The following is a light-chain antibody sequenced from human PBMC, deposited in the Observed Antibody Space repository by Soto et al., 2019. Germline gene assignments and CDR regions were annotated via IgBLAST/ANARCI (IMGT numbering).Light chain of an antibody. CDR1: SSDIGGYNF. Sequence: QSALTQPASVSGSPEQSITISCTGTSSDIGGYNFVSWYQHHPGKAPKLMIYEVNNRPTAISSRFSGSKSGNTASLTNSGIRTEDEADYYWSSFTTSSTLVVFGGGTTLTVL. CDR3: SSFTTSSTLVV. V-gene: IGLV2-14*01. CDR2: EVN. J-gene: IGLJ2*01.